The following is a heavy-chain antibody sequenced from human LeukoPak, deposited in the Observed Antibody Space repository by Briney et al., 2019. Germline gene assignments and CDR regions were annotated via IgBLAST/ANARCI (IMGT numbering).Heavy chain of an antibody. Sequence: SVKVSCKASGGTFSSYAISWVRQAPGQGLEWMGGIIPIFGTANYAQKFQGRVTITTDESTSTAYMELSSLRSEDTAVYYCARGYQLLSGPFDYWGQGTLVTVSS. CDR3: ARGYQLLSGPFDY. V-gene: IGHV1-69*05. CDR1: GGTFSSYA. J-gene: IGHJ4*02. CDR2: IIPIFGTA. D-gene: IGHD2-2*01.